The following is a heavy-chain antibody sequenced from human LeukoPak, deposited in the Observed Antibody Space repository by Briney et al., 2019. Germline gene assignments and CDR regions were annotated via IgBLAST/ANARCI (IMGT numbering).Heavy chain of an antibody. CDR3: ARDHATSGYRVDYED. CDR2: IYTGGIT. J-gene: IGHJ1*01. V-gene: IGHV3-53*01. Sequence: PGGSLRHSCAASGVTLSSKQKVCVRQAPGKGLEWVSVIYTGGITYYADSVQGRFIISRDNSKNTVYLQMNSLRVEDTALYYCARDHATSGYRVDYEDRGHGVLV. D-gene: IGHD4-17*01. CDR1: GVTLSSKQ.